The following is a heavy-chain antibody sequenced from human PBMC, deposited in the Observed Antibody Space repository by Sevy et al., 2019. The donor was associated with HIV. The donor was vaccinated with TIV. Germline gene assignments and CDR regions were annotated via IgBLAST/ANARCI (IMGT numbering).Heavy chain of an antibody. Sequence: GESLKISCAASGFTFNNYWMTWVRQAPGKGLEWVANIKQDGSDKYYMESVKGRINISRDNTKNSLYLQLNSLRAEDTAGFYCARSWDYWGQMGYWGQGTLVTVSS. J-gene: IGHJ4*02. CDR2: IKQDGSDK. CDR3: ARSWDYWGQMGY. CDR1: GFTFNNYW. D-gene: IGHD7-27*01. V-gene: IGHV3-7*03.